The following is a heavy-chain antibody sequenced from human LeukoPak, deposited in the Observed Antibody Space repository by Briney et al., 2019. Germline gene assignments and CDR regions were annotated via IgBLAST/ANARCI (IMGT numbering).Heavy chain of an antibody. J-gene: IGHJ4*02. D-gene: IGHD3-22*01. CDR2: IYPGDFDT. CDR1: GYSFSTYW. Sequence: GESLKISCKGSGYSFSTYWVAWVRQMPGKGREWMGIIYPGDFDTTYSPSFEGQVTISVDPSIDAAYLQWHSLKASDTAIYYCAIGGYFPGYFDYWGQGTQVTVS. V-gene: IGHV5-51*01. CDR3: AIGGYFPGYFDY.